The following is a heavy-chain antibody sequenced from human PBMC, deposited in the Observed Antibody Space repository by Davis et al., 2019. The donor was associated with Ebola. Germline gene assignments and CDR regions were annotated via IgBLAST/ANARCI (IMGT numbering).Heavy chain of an antibody. D-gene: IGHD1-26*01. CDR1: GYTFTSYG. Sequence: ASVKVSCKASGYTFTSYGISWVRQAPGQGLEWMGWISAYNGNTNYAQKLQGRVTMTTDTSTGTAYMELRSLRSDDTAMYFCARTSIVGTTTTASDIWGQGTMVTVSS. CDR2: ISAYNGNT. V-gene: IGHV1-18*01. CDR3: ARTSIVGTTTTASDI. J-gene: IGHJ3*02.